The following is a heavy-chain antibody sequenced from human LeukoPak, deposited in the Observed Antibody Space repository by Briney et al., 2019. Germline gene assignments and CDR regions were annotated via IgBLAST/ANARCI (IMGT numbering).Heavy chain of an antibody. CDR3: ARYGSGSHDY. V-gene: IGHV3-9*01. D-gene: IGHD3-10*01. Sequence: GGSLRLSCAASGFTFDDYAMHWVRQAPGKGLEWVSGISWNSGSIGYADSVKGRFTISRDNAKNSLYLQMNSLRAEDTALYYCARYGSGSHDYWGQGTLVTVSS. CDR1: GFTFDDYA. CDR2: ISWNSGSI. J-gene: IGHJ4*02.